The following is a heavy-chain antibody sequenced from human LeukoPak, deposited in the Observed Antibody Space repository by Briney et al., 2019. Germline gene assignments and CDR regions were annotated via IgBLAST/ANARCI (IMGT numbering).Heavy chain of an antibody. CDR3: ARGRPDGSGSYYKFDP. CDR1: GGSFSGYY. CDR2: INHSGST. D-gene: IGHD3-10*01. Sequence: PSETLSLTCAVYGGSFSGYYWSWIRQPPGKGLEWIGEINHSGSTNYNPSLKSRVTISVDKSKNQFSLKLSSVTAADTAVYYCARGRPDGSGSYYKFDPWGQGTLVTVSS. J-gene: IGHJ5*02. V-gene: IGHV4-34*01.